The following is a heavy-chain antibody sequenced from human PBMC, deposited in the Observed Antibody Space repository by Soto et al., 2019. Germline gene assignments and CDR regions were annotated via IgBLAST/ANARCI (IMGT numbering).Heavy chain of an antibody. Sequence: SVKVSCKASGFTFTSSAVQWVRQARGRRLEWIGWIVVGSGNTNYAQKFQERVTITRDMSTSTAYMELSSLRSEDTAVYYCAATPRRYCSGGSCYSYPWGQGTLVTVSS. CDR1: GFTFTSSA. D-gene: IGHD2-15*01. J-gene: IGHJ5*02. CDR3: AATPRRYCSGGSCYSYP. V-gene: IGHV1-58*01. CDR2: IVVGSGNT.